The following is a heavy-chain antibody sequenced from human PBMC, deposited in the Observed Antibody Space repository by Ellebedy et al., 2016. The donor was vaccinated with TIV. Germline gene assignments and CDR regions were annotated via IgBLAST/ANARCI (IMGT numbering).Heavy chain of an antibody. J-gene: IGHJ6*02. CDR1: GGSISSYY. D-gene: IGHD4-11*01. CDR2: IYYSGST. Sequence: GSLRLXXTVSGGSISSYYWSWIRQPPGKGLEWIGYIYYSGSTNYNPSLKSRVTISVDTSKNQFSLKLSSVTAADTAVYYCARVRRPTTPRDYYGMDVWGQGTTVTVSS. CDR3: ARVRRPTTPRDYYGMDV. V-gene: IGHV4-59*12.